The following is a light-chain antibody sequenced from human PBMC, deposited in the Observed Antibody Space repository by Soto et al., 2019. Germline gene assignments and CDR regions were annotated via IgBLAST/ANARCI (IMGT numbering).Light chain of an antibody. J-gene: IGKJ5*01. CDR1: QSISNR. CDR2: DAS. V-gene: IGKV1-5*01. Sequence: DIQMTQSPSSLSASVGDRVTITCRASQSISNRLAWYQQKPGEAPKYLIYDASTLRSGVPSRFSGGGSGTEFTLTISSLQPDDFATYYCQQYNTYSTFGQGTRLEIK. CDR3: QQYNTYST.